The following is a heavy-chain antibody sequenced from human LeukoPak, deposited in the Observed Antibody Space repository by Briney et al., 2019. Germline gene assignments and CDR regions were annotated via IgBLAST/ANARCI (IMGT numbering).Heavy chain of an antibody. J-gene: IGHJ4*02. CDR3: ARGQYSPDY. D-gene: IGHD2-15*01. V-gene: IGHV3-33*01. Sequence: GGSLRLSCAASGFTFSSYGMHWVRQAPGKGLEWVAVIWCDGSNKYYTDSVKGRFTISRDNIKNTLYLRMNSLRAEDTAVYYCARGQYSPDYWGQGTLVTVSS. CDR1: GFTFSSYG. CDR2: IWCDGSNK.